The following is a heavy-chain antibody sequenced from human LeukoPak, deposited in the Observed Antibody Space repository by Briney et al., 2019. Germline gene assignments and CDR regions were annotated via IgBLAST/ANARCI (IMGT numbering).Heavy chain of an antibody. CDR3: ARDQGGSRFDY. Sequence: GGSLRLSCAASGFTFSSYGMYWVRQAPGKGLEWVAVIWSDGSEKYYVDSVKGRFTISRDNSKNTLYLQMNSLRAEDTAVYYCARDQGGSRFDYWGQGTLVTVSS. CDR2: IWSDGSEK. J-gene: IGHJ4*02. D-gene: IGHD1-26*01. CDR1: GFTFSSYG. V-gene: IGHV3-33*01.